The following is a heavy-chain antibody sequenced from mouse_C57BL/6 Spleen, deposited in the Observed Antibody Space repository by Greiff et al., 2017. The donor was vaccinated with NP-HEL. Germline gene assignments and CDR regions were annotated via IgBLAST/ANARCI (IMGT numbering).Heavy chain of an antibody. D-gene: IGHD2-4*01. CDR3: ARRDDYDGRPDY. V-gene: IGHV1-63*01. CDR1: GYTFTNYW. Sequence: QVQLQQSGAELVRPGTSVKMSCKASGYTFTNYWIGWAKQRPGHGLEWIGDIYPGGGYTNYNEKFKGKATLTADKSSSTAYMQFSSLTSEDSAIYYCARRDDYDGRPDYWGQGTTLTVSS. CDR2: IYPGGGYT. J-gene: IGHJ2*01.